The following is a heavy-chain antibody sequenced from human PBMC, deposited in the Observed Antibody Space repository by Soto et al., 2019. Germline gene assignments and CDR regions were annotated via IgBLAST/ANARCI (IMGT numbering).Heavy chain of an antibody. J-gene: IGHJ6*01. D-gene: IGHD3-10*01. V-gene: IGHV4-31*03. Sequence: SETLSLTCTVSGGSISSGGYYWSWIRQHPGKGLEWIGYIYYSGSTYYNPSLKSRVTISVDTSKNQFSLKLSSVTAADTAVYYCARDRNKWFGELRAEGHYYYGMHVWGQGTTVTVSS. CDR2: IYYSGST. CDR3: ARDRNKWFGELRAEGHYYYGMHV. CDR1: GGSISSGGYY.